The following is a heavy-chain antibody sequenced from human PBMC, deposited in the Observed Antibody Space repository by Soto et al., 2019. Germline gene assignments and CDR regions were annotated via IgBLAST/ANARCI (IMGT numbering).Heavy chain of an antibody. J-gene: IGHJ5*02. D-gene: IGHD5-18*01. CDR2: MSAYNGNT. V-gene: IGHV1-18*04. Sequence: VEVSFKSSGYTFTRYGISWVRQAPGQGIEWMGCMSAYNGNTNYAQKLQGRVTMTTDTSTSTAYMELRSLRSYETAVYYCARNSGVYTAVHXWGQGTLVTVSX. CDR3: ARNSGVYTAVHX. CDR1: GYTFTRYG.